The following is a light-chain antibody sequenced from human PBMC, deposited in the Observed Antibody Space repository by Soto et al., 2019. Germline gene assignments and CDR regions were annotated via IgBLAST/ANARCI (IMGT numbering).Light chain of an antibody. CDR2: EVT. CDR1: RSDVGSCVY. CDR3: SSCAGSDNSKV. Sequence: QSALTQPPSASGSPGQSVTISCTGTRSDVGSCVYVSWYQQHPGKAPKLILYEVTKRPSGVPDRFSGSRSGNTASLTVSGLQAEDEADYCCSSCAGSDNSKVFGGGTKLTVL. J-gene: IGLJ2*01. V-gene: IGLV2-8*01.